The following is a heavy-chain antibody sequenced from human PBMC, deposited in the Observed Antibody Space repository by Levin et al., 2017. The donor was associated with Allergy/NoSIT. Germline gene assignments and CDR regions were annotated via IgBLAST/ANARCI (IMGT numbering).Heavy chain of an antibody. D-gene: IGHD2-8*02. Sequence: GSLRLSCSVSGDSVSSGSYHWSWIRQPPGKGLEWIGQISNMWSTKYNPSLRSRVTISRDTSENQFSLRVSSVTAADTAVYYCATYVAGAGGVGNWGQGTLVTVSS. J-gene: IGHJ4*02. CDR1: GDSVSSGSYH. CDR2: ISNMWST. V-gene: IGHV4-61*01. CDR3: ATYVAGAGGVGN.